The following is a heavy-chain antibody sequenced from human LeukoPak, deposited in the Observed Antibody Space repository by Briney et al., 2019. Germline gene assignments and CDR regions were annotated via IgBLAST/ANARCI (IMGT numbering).Heavy chain of an antibody. J-gene: IGHJ4*02. CDR3: ARGHQNVVPAAPFDY. D-gene: IGHD2-2*01. CDR1: GGTFSSYA. V-gene: IGHV1-69*04. CDR2: IIPIPGIA. Sequence: SVKVSCKASGGTFSSYAISWVRQAPGQGLEWMGRIIPIPGIANYAQKFQGRVTITADKSTSTAYMELSSLRSEDTAVYYCARGHQNVVPAAPFDYWGQGTLVTVSS.